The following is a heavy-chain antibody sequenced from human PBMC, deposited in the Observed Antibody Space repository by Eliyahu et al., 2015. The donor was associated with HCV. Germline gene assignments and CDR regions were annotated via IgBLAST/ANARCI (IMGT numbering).Heavy chain of an antibody. CDR3: ARGSSRGY. CDR2: ISSSSSYI. CDR1: XFTFXXYS. V-gene: IGHV3-21*01. D-gene: IGHD6-13*01. J-gene: IGHJ4*02. Sequence: EVQLVESGGGLVKPGXSLRLSCAASXFTFXXYSMNWVXQAXGKGLXXVSSISSSSSYIYYADSVKGRFTISRXNAKNSLYLQMNSLRAEDTAVYYCARGSSRGYWGQGTLVTVSS.